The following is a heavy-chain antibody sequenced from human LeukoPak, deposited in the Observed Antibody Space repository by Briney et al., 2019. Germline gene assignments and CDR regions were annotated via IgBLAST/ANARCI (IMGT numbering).Heavy chain of an antibody. CDR3: ASGNSHAFDI. Sequence: GGSLRLSCAASGFTFSDYWMHWVRQAPGKGLMWVSTIGLAGEYTTYADSVKGRFTTSRDNAKDTLYLQMNSLRAEDTALYYCASGNSHAFDIWGQGTMVTVSS. CDR2: IGLAGEYT. J-gene: IGHJ3*02. V-gene: IGHV3-74*01. CDR1: GFTFSDYW.